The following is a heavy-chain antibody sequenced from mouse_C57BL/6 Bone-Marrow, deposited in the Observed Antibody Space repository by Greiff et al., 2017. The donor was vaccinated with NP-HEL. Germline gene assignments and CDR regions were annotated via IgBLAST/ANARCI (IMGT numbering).Heavy chain of an antibody. J-gene: IGHJ4*01. D-gene: IGHD2-3*01. CDR1: GFSFNTYA. V-gene: IGHV10-1*01. Sequence: EVQLVESGGGLVQPKGSLKLSCAASGFSFNTYAMNWVRQAPGKGLEWVARIRSKSNNYATYYADSVKDRFTISRDDSESMLYLQMNNLKTEDTAMYYCVRHIYDGYYVNAMDYWGQGTSVTVSS. CDR2: IRSKSNNYAT. CDR3: VRHIYDGYYVNAMDY.